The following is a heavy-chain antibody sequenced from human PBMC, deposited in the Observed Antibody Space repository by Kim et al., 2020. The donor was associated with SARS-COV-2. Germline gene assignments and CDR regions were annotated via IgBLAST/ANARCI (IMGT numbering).Heavy chain of an antibody. V-gene: IGHV4-59*01. CDR2: IYYSGRT. Sequence: SETLSLTCTVSGGSISSYYWSWIRQPPGKGLEWIGFIYYSGRTNYNPSLKSRVTISVDTSKNQFSLKLSSVTAADTAVYYCARDHVSGYYYYGMDVWGQGTTVTVSS. J-gene: IGHJ6*02. CDR3: ARDHVSGYYYYGMDV. CDR1: GGSISSYY.